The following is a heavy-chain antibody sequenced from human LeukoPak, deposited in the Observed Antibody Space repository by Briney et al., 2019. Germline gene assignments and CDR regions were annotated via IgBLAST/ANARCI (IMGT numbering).Heavy chain of an antibody. Sequence: SETLSLTCTVSGGSISSYYWSWIRQPPGKGLEWIGYIYYSGSTNYNPSLRSRVTISLDTSKNQFFLKLSAVTAADTAVYYCARSGRWLLPDYWGQGTLVTVSS. CDR2: IYYSGST. CDR3: ARSGRWLLPDY. V-gene: IGHV4-59*01. CDR1: GGSISSYY. D-gene: IGHD2-21*01. J-gene: IGHJ4*02.